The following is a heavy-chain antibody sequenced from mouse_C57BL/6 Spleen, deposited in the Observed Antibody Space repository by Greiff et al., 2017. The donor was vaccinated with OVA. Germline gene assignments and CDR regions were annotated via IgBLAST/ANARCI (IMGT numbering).Heavy chain of an antibody. CDR3: ARYGSSYGYSMDY. V-gene: IGHV1-55*01. D-gene: IGHD1-1*01. CDR1: GYTFTSYG. J-gene: IGHJ4*01. Sequence: VQLQQSGAELVKPGASVKMSCKASGYTFTSYGITWVKQRPGQGLEWIGDIYPGSGSTNYNEKFKSKATLTVDTSSSTAYMQLSSLTSEDSAVYYCARYGSSYGYSMDYWGQGTSVTVSS. CDR2: IYPGSGST.